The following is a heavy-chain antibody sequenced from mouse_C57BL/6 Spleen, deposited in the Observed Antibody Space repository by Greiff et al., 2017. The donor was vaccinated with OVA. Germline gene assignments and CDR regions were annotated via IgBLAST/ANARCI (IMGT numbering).Heavy chain of an antibody. D-gene: IGHD1-1*02. V-gene: IGHV1-69*01. J-gene: IGHJ2*01. Sequence: QVQLQQSGAELVLPGASVKLSCKASGYTFTSYWMHWVKQRPGQGLEWIGEIDPSDSYTNYNQKFKGKSTLTVDKSSSTAYMQLSSLTSEDSAVYYCARVGAYYGNYFDYWGQGTTLTVSS. CDR2: IDPSDSYT. CDR1: GYTFTSYW. CDR3: ARVGAYYGNYFDY.